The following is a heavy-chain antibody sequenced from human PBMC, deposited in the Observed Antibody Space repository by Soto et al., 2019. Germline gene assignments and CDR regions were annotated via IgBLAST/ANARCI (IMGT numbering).Heavy chain of an antibody. CDR2: IDSSSTYI. V-gene: IGHV3-21*01. Sequence: EVQLVESGGGLVKPGGSLRLSCAASGFTFRTYSMNWVRQAPGRGLEWVSSIDSSSTYIIYADSVRGRFTVSRDNAKNSLSLQMSSLRAEDTGVYYCARFETGTAVTASDYWGQGTLVTVS. D-gene: IGHD6-19*01. CDR1: GFTFRTYS. CDR3: ARFETGTAVTASDY. J-gene: IGHJ4*02.